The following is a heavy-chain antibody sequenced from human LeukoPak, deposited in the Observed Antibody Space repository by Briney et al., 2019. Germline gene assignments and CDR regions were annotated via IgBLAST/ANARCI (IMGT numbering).Heavy chain of an antibody. V-gene: IGHV3-23*01. CDR1: GFTFGSYA. D-gene: IGHD6-13*01. J-gene: IGHJ5*02. CDR2: ISGSGSST. CDR3: AKKAAAAGPERGFDP. Sequence: GGSLRPSCAASGFTFGSYAMNWVRQAPGKGLEWVSAISGSGSSTYYADSVKGRFTISRDNSKNTLYLQMNSLRAEDTAIYYCAKKAAAAGPERGFDPWGQGTLVTVSS.